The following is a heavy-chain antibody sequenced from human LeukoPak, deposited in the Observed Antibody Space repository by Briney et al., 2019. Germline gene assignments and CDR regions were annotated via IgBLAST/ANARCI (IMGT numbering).Heavy chain of an antibody. CDR1: GFTLSSYA. V-gene: IGHV3-30*18. J-gene: IGHJ6*02. Sequence: GGSLRLSCAASGFTLSSYAMHWVRQAPGKGLEWVAVISYDGSNKFYADSVKGRFTISRDNSKNTLYLQMNSLRAEDTAVYYCAKDNYGDYTARYGMDVWGQGTTVTVSS. CDR3: AKDNYGDYTARYGMDV. CDR2: ISYDGSNK. D-gene: IGHD4-17*01.